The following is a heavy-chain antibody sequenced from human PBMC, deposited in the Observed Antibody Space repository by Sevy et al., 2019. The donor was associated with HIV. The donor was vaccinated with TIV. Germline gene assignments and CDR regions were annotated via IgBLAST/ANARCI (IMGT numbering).Heavy chain of an antibody. CDR2: IWNDGSNK. J-gene: IGHJ4*02. Sequence: GGSLRLSCAASGFTFSNYGMHWVRQAPGKGLEWVAVIWNDGSNKYYADSVKGRFTISRDNSKNTLYLQMNSLRVEGTAVYFCARVGDFNDRSAKRDFDYWGQGTLVTVSS. CDR3: ARVGDFNDRSAKRDFDY. V-gene: IGHV3-33*01. CDR1: GFTFSNYG. D-gene: IGHD3-22*01.